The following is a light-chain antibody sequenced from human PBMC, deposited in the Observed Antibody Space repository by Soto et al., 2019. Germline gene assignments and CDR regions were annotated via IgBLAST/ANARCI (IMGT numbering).Light chain of an antibody. CDR2: EDN. J-gene: IGLJ3*02. V-gene: IGLV6-57*01. CDR1: RGSIASNY. Sequence: NFMLTQPHSVSESPGKTVIMSCTRSRGSIASNYVQWYQQRPGSSPTTVIYEDNQRPSGVPDRFSGSIDSSSNSASLTISGLETEDEADYFCQSYDATNQVFGGGTKLTVL. CDR3: QSYDATNQV.